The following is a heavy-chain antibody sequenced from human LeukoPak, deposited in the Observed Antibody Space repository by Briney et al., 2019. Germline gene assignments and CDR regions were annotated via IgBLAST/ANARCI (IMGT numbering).Heavy chain of an antibody. CDR1: GGSISSYY. Sequence: SETLSLTCTVSGGSISSYYWNWIRQPAGKGLEWIGRINTSGSTNYNPSLKSRVTMSVDTSKNQFSLKLSSVTAAGTAVYYCARGDYYYGSGSYPRGWFDPWGQGTLVSVSS. CDR3: ARGDYYYGSGSYPRGWFDP. J-gene: IGHJ5*02. V-gene: IGHV4-4*07. CDR2: INTSGST. D-gene: IGHD3-10*01.